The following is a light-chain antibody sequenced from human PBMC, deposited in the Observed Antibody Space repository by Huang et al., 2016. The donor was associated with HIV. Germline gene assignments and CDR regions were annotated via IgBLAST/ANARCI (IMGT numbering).Light chain of an antibody. CDR1: QSVLYSPNNKNF. CDR2: WAY. V-gene: IGKV4-1*01. Sequence: DIVMTQSPDSLAVSLGERATINCKSSQSVLYSPNNKNFLAWYQQKPGQPPKLLIYWAYTRESGVPDRFSGSGSETDFTLTITSLQAEDVAVYYCQQYYSTPLAFGGGTKVEIK. J-gene: IGKJ4*01. CDR3: QQYYSTPLA.